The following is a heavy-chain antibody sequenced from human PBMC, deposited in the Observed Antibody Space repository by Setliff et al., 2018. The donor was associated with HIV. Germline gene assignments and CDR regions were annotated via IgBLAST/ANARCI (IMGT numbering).Heavy chain of an antibody. V-gene: IGHV3-15*01. CDR1: GFTFRSYA. J-gene: IGHJ4*02. Sequence: GGSLRLSCAVSGFTFRSYAVSWVRQAPGKGLECVGRIKSKTDGGTIDYAAPLKGRFTISRDDSKNVPYLQMDSLKTEDTAIYYCFKSTGWLPGNWGQGTLVTVSS. D-gene: IGHD2-8*02. CDR3: FKSTGWLPGN. CDR2: IKSKTDGGTI.